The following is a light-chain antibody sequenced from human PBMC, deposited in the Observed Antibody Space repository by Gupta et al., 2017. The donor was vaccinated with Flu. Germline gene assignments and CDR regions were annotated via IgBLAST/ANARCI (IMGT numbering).Light chain of an antibody. CDR3: QQYNDWTLYT. V-gene: IGKV3-15*01. Sequence: TTLSVSPGERATLSCRASQSVGSKLAWYQQKPGQGPRLLIHGASTRATGNPARFSGSGSGTEFTLSISSRQSEDFAVYYCQQYNDWTLYTFGQGTKMEIK. CDR2: GAS. J-gene: IGKJ2*01. CDR1: QSVGSK.